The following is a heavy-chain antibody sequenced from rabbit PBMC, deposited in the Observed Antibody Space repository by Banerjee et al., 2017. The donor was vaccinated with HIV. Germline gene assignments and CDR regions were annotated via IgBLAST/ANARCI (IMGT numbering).Heavy chain of an antibody. CDR1: GFSFSSSYY. CDR3: ARIGTSNSWSFNL. Sequence: QEQLVESGGGLVQPEGSLTLTCTASGFSFSSSYYMCWVRQAPGKGLEWIACIYTDISGSTDYASWAKGRFTISKTSSTTVTLQMTSLTAADTATYFCARIGTSNSWSFNLWGPGTLVTVS. V-gene: IGHV1S45*01. D-gene: IGHD1-1*01. J-gene: IGHJ4*01. CDR2: IYTDISGST.